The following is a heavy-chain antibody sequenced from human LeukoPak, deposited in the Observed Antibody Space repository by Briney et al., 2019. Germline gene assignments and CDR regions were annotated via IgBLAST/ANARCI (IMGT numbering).Heavy chain of an antibody. CDR2: MNSSDTTI. D-gene: IGHD3-10*01. V-gene: IGHV3-48*02. CDR1: RYTFSRHR. CDR3: ARNAASIAYRAWSYIGY. J-gene: IGHJ4*02. Sequence: GGSLRLSCGACRYTFSRHRMKWARQAPGKGLEWVSYMNSSDTTIYYADSVKGRFTISRDNAKNSLYPQMNSLRDEDTAVYYCARNAASIAYRAWSYIGYCGEGTLVTVSS.